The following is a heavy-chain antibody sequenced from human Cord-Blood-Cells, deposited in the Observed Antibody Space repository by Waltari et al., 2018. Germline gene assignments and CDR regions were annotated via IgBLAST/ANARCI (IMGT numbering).Heavy chain of an antibody. Sequence: QVQLVESGGGVVQPGRSLRLSCAASGFTFSSYGMHWVRQAPGKGLEWVAVISYDGSNKYYADSVKGRFTISRDNSKNTLYLQMNSLRAEDTAVYYCAKDPAGVWGQGTTVTVSS. CDR3: AKDPAGV. CDR2: ISYDGSNK. CDR1: GFTFSSYG. V-gene: IGHV3-30*18. J-gene: IGHJ6*02.